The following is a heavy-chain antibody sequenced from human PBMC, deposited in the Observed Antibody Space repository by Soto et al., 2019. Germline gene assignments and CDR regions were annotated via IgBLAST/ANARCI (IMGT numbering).Heavy chain of an antibody. J-gene: IGHJ4*02. CDR3: AKTGTTDSGDY. D-gene: IGHD1-7*01. Sequence: QVQLVESGGGVVQPGRSLRLSCAASGFTFSSYGMHWVRQAPGKGLEWVAVISYDGSNKYYADSVKGRFTISRDNSKNTLYLQMNSLRAEDTAVYYCAKTGTTDSGDYWGQGTLVTVSS. CDR1: GFTFSSYG. V-gene: IGHV3-30*18. CDR2: ISYDGSNK.